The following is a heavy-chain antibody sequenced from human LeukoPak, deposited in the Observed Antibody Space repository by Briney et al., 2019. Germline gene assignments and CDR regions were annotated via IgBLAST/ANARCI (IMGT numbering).Heavy chain of an antibody. J-gene: IGHJ6*02. D-gene: IGHD6-19*01. CDR3: ARGDGSGWYIVSDYYYYGMDV. CDR1: GFIVSGDF. V-gene: IGHV3-53*01. CDR2: IYSDGST. Sequence: GGSLRLSCAASGFIVSGDFMSWVRQAPGKGLEWVSVIYSDGSTYYADSVKGRFTISRDNSKNTLYLQMNSLRAEDTAVYYCARGDGSGWYIVSDYYYYGMDVWGQGTTVTVSS.